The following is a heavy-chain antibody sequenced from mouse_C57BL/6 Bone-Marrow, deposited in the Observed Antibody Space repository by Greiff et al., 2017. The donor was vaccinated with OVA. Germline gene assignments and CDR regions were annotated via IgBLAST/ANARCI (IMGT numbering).Heavy chain of an antibody. D-gene: IGHD2-4*01. CDR2: ISSGSSTI. CDR3: ARRDYDERGAMDY. J-gene: IGHJ4*01. CDR1: GFTFSDYG. Sequence: VQLKESGGGLVKPGGSLKLSCAASGFTFSDYGMHWVRQAPEKGLEWVAYISSGSSTIYYADTVKGRFTISRDNAKNTLFLQMTSLRSEDTAMYYCARRDYDERGAMDYWGQGTSVTVSS. V-gene: IGHV5-17*01.